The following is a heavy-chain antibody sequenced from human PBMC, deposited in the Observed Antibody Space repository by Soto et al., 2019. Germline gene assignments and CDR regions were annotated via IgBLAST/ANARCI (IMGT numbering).Heavy chain of an antibody. D-gene: IGHD2-2*02. CDR1: GDSVSSNSAA. CDR2: TYYRSKWYN. CDR3: ARGWGVVPAAIGAWYMDV. V-gene: IGHV6-1*01. J-gene: IGHJ6*03. Sequence: SQTLSLTCAISGDSVSSNSAAWNWIRQSPSRGLEWLGRTYYRSKWYNDYAVSVKSRITINPDTSKNQFSLKLSSVTAADTAVYYCARGWGVVPAAIGAWYMDVWGKGTTVTVSS.